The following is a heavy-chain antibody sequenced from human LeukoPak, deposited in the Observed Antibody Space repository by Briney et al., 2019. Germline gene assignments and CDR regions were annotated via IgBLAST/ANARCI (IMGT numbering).Heavy chain of an antibody. V-gene: IGHV1-69*01. CDR2: IIPIFGTA. CDR3: ARDFGDYSNYVWFDP. J-gene: IGHJ5*02. Sequence: GSSVKVSCKASGGTFSRYAISWVRQAPGQGLEWMGGIIPIFGTANYAQKFQGRVTITADESTSTAYMELSSLRSEDTAVYYCARDFGDYSNYVWFDPWGQGTLVTVSS. CDR1: GGTFSRYA. D-gene: IGHD4-11*01.